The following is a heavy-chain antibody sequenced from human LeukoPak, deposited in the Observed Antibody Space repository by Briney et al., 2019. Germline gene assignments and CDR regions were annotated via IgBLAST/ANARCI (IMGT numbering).Heavy chain of an antibody. CDR3: ARGAPVDYYDRSGYYGNFDY. V-gene: IGHV4-34*01. D-gene: IGHD3-22*01. CDR1: GGSFSDYY. CDR2: INHSGST. Sequence: SETLSLTCAVYGGSFSDYYWSWIRQPPGKGLEWIGEINHSGSTNYNPSLKSRVIISVDTSKNQFSLKLSSVTAADTAVYYCARGAPVDYYDRSGYYGNFDYWGQGTLVTVSS. J-gene: IGHJ4*02.